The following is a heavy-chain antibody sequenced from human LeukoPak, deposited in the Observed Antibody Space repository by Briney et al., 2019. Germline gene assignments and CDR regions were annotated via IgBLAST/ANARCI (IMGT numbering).Heavy chain of an antibody. V-gene: IGHV3-23*01. CDR2: ISGNGGST. CDR1: GFTFSSYA. J-gene: IGHJ4*02. D-gene: IGHD2-2*01. Sequence: GGSLRLSCAASGFTFSSYAMSWVRQAPGKGLEWVSTISGNGGSTDYADSVKGRFTISRDNSKNTLYLQMNSLRAEDTAVYYCAKDPVVPSDYWGQGTLVTVSS. CDR3: AKDPVVPSDY.